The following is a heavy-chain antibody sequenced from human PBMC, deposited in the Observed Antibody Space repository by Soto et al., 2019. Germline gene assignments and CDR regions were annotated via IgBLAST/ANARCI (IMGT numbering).Heavy chain of an antibody. CDR1: GYTFTGYY. CDR3: ARRGGWESPGAFDI. J-gene: IGHJ3*02. D-gene: IGHD1-26*01. V-gene: IGHV1-2*02. Sequence: QVQLVQSGAGVKKPGASVKVSCKASGYTFTGYYMNWVRQAPGQGLGWMGWINPNSGGTNYAQKFQGRVTMTRDTSISTAYMELSRLRSDDTAVYYCARRGGWESPGAFDIWGQGTMVTVSS. CDR2: INPNSGGT.